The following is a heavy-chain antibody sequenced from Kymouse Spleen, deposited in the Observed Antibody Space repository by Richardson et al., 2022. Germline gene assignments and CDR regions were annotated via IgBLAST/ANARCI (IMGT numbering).Heavy chain of an antibody. CDR3: TTDITGTCWFDP. CDR2: IKSKTDGGTT. Sequence: EVQLVESGGGLVKPGGSLRLSCAASGFTFSNAWMSWVRQAPGKGLEWVGRIKSKTDGGTTDYAAPVKGRFTISRDDSKNTLYLQMNSLKTEDTAVYYCTTDITGTCWFDPWGQGTLVTVSS. CDR1: GFTFSNAW. V-gene: IGHV3-15*01. J-gene: IGHJ5*02. D-gene: IGHD1-7*01.